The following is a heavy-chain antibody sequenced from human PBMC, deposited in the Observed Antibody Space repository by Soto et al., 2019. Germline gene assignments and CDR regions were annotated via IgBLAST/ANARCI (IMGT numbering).Heavy chain of an antibody. J-gene: IGHJ4*02. D-gene: IGHD3-16*02. V-gene: IGHV3-23*01. CDR2: ISGSGGST. CDR3: AKAWSYRYTDFDY. Sequence: GGSLRLSCAAPESIFWGYGMHWVRQAPGKGLEWVSSISGSGGSTYYAESVKGRFTISRVNSKNTLYLQMNSLRAEDTAVYYCAKAWSYRYTDFDYWGQGALVTVSS. CDR1: ESIFWGYG.